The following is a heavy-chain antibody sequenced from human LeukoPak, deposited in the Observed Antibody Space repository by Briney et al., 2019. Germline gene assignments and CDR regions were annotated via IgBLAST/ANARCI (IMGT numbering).Heavy chain of an antibody. D-gene: IGHD3-22*01. Sequence: ASVKVSCKASGYTFTSYGISWVRQAPGQGLEWMGWISAYNGNTNYAQKLQGRVTMTTDTSTSTAYMELRSLRSDDTAVYYCARSHPYYYDSSGYPLDYWGQGTLVTVSS. CDR3: ARSHPYYYDSSGYPLDY. V-gene: IGHV1-18*01. J-gene: IGHJ4*02. CDR2: ISAYNGNT. CDR1: GYTFTSYG.